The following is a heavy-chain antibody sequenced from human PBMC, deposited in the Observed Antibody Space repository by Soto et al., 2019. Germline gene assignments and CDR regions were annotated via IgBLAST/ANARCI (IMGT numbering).Heavy chain of an antibody. J-gene: IGHJ6*02. V-gene: IGHV4-34*01. D-gene: IGHD2-15*01. CDR3: ARADXVVXXXATSGWYYYGMDV. Sequence: QVQLQQWGAGLLKPSETLSLTCAVYGGSFSGYYWSWIRQPPGKGLEWIGEINHSGSTNYNPSLKSRVTISVDTSKNQFSLKLSSVTAADTAVYYCARADXVVXXXATSGWYYYGMDVWGQGTTVTVSS. CDR2: INHSGST. CDR1: GGSFSGYY.